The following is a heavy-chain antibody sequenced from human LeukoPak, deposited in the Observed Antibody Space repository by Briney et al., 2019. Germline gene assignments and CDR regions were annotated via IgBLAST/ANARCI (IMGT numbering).Heavy chain of an antibody. V-gene: IGHV1-8*01. Sequence: ASVKVSCKASGYTFTSYDINWVRQATGQGLEWMGWMNPNSGNTGYAQKFQGRVTMTRNTSISTAYMELSSLRSEDTAVYYCARVLGYYNCMDVWGKGTTVTVSS. D-gene: IGHD3-16*01. J-gene: IGHJ6*03. CDR1: GYTFTSYD. CDR2: MNPNSGNT. CDR3: ARVLGYYNCMDV.